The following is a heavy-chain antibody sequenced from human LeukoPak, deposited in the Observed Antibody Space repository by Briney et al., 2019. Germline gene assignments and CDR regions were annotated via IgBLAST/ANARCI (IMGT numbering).Heavy chain of an antibody. CDR3: AKDRSGSSDSGYAH. D-gene: IGHD5-12*01. V-gene: IGHV3-30*02. CDR1: GFTFSSYG. CDR2: IRYDGSNK. J-gene: IGHJ4*02. Sequence: PGGSLRLFCAASGFTFSSYGMHWVRQAPGKGREGVAFIRYDGSNKYYADCVKGRFTISRDNSKNTLYLQMNSLRAEDTGVYYCAKDRSGSSDSGYAHWGQGTLVTVSS.